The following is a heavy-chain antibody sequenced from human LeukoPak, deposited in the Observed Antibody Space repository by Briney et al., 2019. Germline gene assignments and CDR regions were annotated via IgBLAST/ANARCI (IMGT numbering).Heavy chain of an antibody. V-gene: IGHV3-21*05. Sequence: GGSLRLSCSASGFPFNSYAMNWVRQAPGKGLEWVAYMTTSGRSIYYSDSVKGRFTISRDNAKNTLYLQVNSLRAEDTALYYCAKDSRGGSWNYFDYWGQGTLVTVSS. CDR2: MTTSGRSI. CDR1: GFPFNSYA. J-gene: IGHJ4*02. D-gene: IGHD1-26*01. CDR3: AKDSRGGSWNYFDY.